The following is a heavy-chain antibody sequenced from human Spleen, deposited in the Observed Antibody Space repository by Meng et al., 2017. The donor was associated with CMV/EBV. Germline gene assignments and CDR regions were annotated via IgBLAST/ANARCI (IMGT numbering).Heavy chain of an antibody. J-gene: IGHJ4*02. V-gene: IGHV4-34*01. CDR2: INHSGST. CDR3: ARPERGGYVNY. D-gene: IGHD1-1*01. CDR1: GVSFSRYS. Sequence: LTCAVYGVSFSRYSWSWSRQPQGKGLEWIGEINHSGSTNYNPSLKSRVTISVDTSKNQFSLKLSSVTAADTAVYYCARPERGGYVNYWGQGTLVTVSS.